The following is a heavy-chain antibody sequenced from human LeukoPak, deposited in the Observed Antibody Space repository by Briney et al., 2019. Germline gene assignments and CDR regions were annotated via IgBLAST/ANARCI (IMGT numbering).Heavy chain of an antibody. V-gene: IGHV3-21*01. D-gene: IGHD2-2*01. CDR1: GFTFSSYS. CDR2: ISSSSSYI. J-gene: IGHJ5*02. Sequence: KPGGSLRLSCAASGFTFSSYSMNWVRQAPGKGLEWVSSISSSSSYIYYADSVKGRFTISRDNAKNSPYLQMNSLRAEDTAVYYCARGQTYCSSSSCTPNWFDPWGQGTLVTVSS. CDR3: ARGQTYCSSSSCTPNWFDP.